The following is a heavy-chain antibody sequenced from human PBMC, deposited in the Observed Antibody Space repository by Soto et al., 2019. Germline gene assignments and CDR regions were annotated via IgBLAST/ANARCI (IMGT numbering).Heavy chain of an antibody. J-gene: IGHJ6*02. CDR1: GFTFSTYG. V-gene: IGHV3-30*18. CDR2: ISYDGSYK. D-gene: IGHD3-22*01. CDR3: AKDPTYDSSGYYFYYGMDV. Sequence: QVQLVESGGGVVQPGRSLRLSCAASGFTFSTYGMHWVRQAPGKGLEWVGLISYDGSYKSYAESMKGRLTISRDSSRNTLNLQLNSLRAAATAGYYCAKDPTYDSSGYYFYYGMDVWGQGATVTVSS.